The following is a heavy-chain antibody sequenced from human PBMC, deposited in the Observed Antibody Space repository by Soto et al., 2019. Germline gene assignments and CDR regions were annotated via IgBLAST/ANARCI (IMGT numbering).Heavy chain of an antibody. CDR3: ARDLAAVPRAFDY. CDR1: GGSISSYF. CDR2: VYYTGTT. V-gene: IGHV4-59*01. J-gene: IGHJ4*02. D-gene: IGHD6-13*01. Sequence: SETLSLTXTVSGGSISSYFYIWVRQPPGKGLEWIGSVYYTGTTDYNPSLKSRVTISVDTSKTQFSLNLRSVTAADTAVYYCARDLAAVPRAFDYWGRGTLVTVSS.